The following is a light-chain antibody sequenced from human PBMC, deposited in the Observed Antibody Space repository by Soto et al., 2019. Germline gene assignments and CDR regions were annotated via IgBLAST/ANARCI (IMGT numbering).Light chain of an antibody. CDR2: AAS. CDR3: QHYNSYSEA. V-gene: IGKV1-17*01. Sequence: DIQMTQSPSSLSASVGDRVTITCRASQSIGKHLNWYQQKPGKAPKLLIYAASSLQSGVPSRFSGSGSGTEFTLTISSLQPDDFATYYCQHYNSYSEAFGQGTRLEIK. CDR1: QSIGKH. J-gene: IGKJ5*01.